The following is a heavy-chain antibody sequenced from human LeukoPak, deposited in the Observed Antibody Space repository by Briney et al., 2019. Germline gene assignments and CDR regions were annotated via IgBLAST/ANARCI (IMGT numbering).Heavy chain of an antibody. Sequence: SETLSLTCTVSGGSVSSGGYYWSWIRQHPGKGLEWIGYIYYSGSTYYNPSLKSRVTISVDTSKNQFSLKLSSVTAADTAVYYCARDVPAYCSSTSCYGGFDPWGQGTQVTVSS. CDR3: ARDVPAYCSSTSCYGGFDP. V-gene: IGHV4-31*03. J-gene: IGHJ5*02. CDR1: GGSVSSGGYY. CDR2: IYYSGST. D-gene: IGHD2-2*01.